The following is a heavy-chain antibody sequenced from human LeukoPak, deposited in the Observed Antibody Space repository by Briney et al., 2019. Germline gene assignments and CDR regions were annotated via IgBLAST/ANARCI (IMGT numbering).Heavy chain of an antibody. J-gene: IGHJ4*02. CDR1: GGSISSGGYY. CDR3: ARGNYYYDSSGYYPVPDY. Sequence: SETLSLTCTVSGGSISSGGYYWSWIRQPPGKGLEWIGYIYHSGSTYYNPSLKSRVTISVDRSKNQFSLKLSSVTAADTAMYYCARGNYYYDSSGYYPVPDYWGQGTLVTVSS. CDR2: IYHSGST. D-gene: IGHD3-22*01. V-gene: IGHV4-30-2*01.